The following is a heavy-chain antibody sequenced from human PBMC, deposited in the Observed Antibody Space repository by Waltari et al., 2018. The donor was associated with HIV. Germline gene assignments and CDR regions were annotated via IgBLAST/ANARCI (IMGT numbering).Heavy chain of an antibody. CDR1: GFSLSTSGVG. D-gene: IGHD3-22*01. Sequence: CTFSGFSLSTSGVGVGWIRQPPGKALEWLALISWNDDKRYSPSLKSRLTITKDTSKNQVVLTMTNMDPVDTATYYCARHYYDSSGPLGGWFDPWGQGTLVTVSS. CDR2: ISWNDDK. CDR3: ARHYYDSSGPLGGWFDP. J-gene: IGHJ5*02. V-gene: IGHV2-5*01.